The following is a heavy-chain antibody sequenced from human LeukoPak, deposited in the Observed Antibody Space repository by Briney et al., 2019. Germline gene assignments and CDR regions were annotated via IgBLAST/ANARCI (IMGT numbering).Heavy chain of an antibody. Sequence: LGTPSLPCTVSGGSLSSYYWSWVRQPPGEGLGGIGYIYYSGSTNYNPSLKSRVTISVDTSKNQFSLKLSSVTAADTAVYYCARQVRYSYGYFDYWGQGTLVTVSS. CDR3: ARQVRYSYGYFDY. D-gene: IGHD5-18*01. V-gene: IGHV4-59*08. J-gene: IGHJ4*02. CDR1: GGSLSSYY. CDR2: IYYSGST.